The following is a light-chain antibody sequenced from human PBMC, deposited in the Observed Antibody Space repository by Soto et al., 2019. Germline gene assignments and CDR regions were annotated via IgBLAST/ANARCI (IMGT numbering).Light chain of an antibody. CDR1: QSVLSSSNKKNY. V-gene: IGKV4-1*01. CDR2: WKS. Sequence: DIVMTQSPDSLAVFLGERATINCKSSQSVLSSSNKKNYLAWHQQKPGRPPKLLISWKSSRQSGVPDRFSGSGSGTAFTLTVSALQAEDVAAYCCQQRYRAPLTFAGWTKVEIK. CDR3: QQRYRAPLT. J-gene: IGKJ4*01.